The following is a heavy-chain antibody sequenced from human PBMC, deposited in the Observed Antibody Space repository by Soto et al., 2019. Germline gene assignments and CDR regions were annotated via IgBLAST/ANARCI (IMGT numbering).Heavy chain of an antibody. Sequence: QVQLVQSGAEVKKPGASVKVSCKASGYTFTGYYMHWVRQAPGQGLEWMGWINPNSGGTNYAQKFQGWVTMTRDTSISTAYMELSRLRSDDTAVYYCARDRAVAGTGSYYYYGMDVWGQGTTVTVSS. V-gene: IGHV1-2*04. D-gene: IGHD6-19*01. CDR3: ARDRAVAGTGSYYYYGMDV. J-gene: IGHJ6*02. CDR1: GYTFTGYY. CDR2: INPNSGGT.